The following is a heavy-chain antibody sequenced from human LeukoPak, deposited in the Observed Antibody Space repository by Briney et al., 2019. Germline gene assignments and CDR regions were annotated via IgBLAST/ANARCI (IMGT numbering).Heavy chain of an antibody. CDR3: ARGGGYCSSTSCYGKLPFNWFDP. J-gene: IGHJ5*02. CDR1: GGSISSYY. D-gene: IGHD2-2*01. V-gene: IGHV4-4*07. Sequence: MPSETLSLTCTVSGGSISSYYWSWIRQPAGKGLEWIGRVYTSGSTNYNPSLKSRVTISVDRSKNQFSLKLSSVTAADTAVYYCARGGGYCSSTSCYGKLPFNWFDPWGQGTLVTVSS. CDR2: VYTSGST.